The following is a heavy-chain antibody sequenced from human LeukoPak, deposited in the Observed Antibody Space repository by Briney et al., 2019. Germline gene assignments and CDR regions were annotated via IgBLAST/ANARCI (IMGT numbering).Heavy chain of an antibody. CDR3: ARRPDYVWGSYRYY. V-gene: IGHV4-34*01. D-gene: IGHD3-16*02. Sequence: PSETLSLTCAVYGGSFSGYYWSWIRQPPGKGLEWIGEINHSGSTNYNPSLKSRVTISVDTSKNQFSLKLSSVTAADTAVYYCARRPDYVWGSYRYYWGQGTLVTVSS. J-gene: IGHJ4*02. CDR1: GGSFSGYY. CDR2: INHSGST.